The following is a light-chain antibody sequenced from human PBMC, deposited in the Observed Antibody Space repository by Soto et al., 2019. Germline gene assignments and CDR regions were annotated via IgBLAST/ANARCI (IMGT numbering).Light chain of an antibody. CDR1: QDISNH. J-gene: IGKJ2*01. Sequence: DIRMTQSPSSLSASVGDRVTITCRTSQDISNHLAWYQQKPGKVPKLLIYGASKLQTGVHSRFSGSGSGTLFTLTIRSLQPEDVATYYCQKYNSAPNTFGQGTRLEIK. V-gene: IGKV1-27*01. CDR3: QKYNSAPNT. CDR2: GAS.